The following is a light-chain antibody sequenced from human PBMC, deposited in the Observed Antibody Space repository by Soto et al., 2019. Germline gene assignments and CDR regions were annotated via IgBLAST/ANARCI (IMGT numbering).Light chain of an antibody. CDR3: QQYDSYPYT. CDR1: QNIGNW. CDR2: GDS. V-gene: IGKV1-5*01. J-gene: IGKJ2*01. Sequence: DIQMTQSPSTLSASVGDRVTINCRASQNIGNWLAWYQQKPGKAPNLLIYGDSSLQSGVPSRFSGSGFRAEFTLTISSLQPDDFASYYCQQYDSYPYTLGQGIKLESK.